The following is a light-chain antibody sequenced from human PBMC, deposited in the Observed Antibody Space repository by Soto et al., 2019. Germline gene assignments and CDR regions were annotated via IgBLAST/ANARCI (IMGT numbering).Light chain of an antibody. CDR3: CSFTTIGTLV. CDR2: EVS. CDR1: SSDVGTYNH. Sequence: QSALTQPASVSGSPGQSITISCTGTSSDVGTYNHVSWYQQHPGKAPQLIIYEVSNRPSGLSNRFSASKSGKTASLTISGVQAEDEADYYCCSFTTIGTLVFGSGTKLTVL. V-gene: IGLV2-14*01. J-gene: IGLJ1*01.